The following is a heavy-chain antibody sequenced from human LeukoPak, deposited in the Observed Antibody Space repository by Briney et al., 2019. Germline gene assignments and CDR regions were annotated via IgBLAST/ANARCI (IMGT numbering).Heavy chain of an antibody. CDR3: ARVVGRYCSSTSCYIDY. CDR2: IYDSWST. Sequence: PSETLSLTCTVSGGSVTTYYWSWIRQPPGKGLEWIGYIYDSWSTNYNPSLKSRVTISEDTSKRQFSLKLRSVTAADTAVYYCARVVGRYCSSTSCYIDYWGQGTLVTVSS. J-gene: IGHJ4*02. CDR1: GGSVTTYY. D-gene: IGHD2-2*02. V-gene: IGHV4-59*02.